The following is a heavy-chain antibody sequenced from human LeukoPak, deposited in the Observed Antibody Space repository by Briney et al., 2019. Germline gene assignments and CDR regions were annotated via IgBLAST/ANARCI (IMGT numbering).Heavy chain of an antibody. Sequence: SETLSLTCAVSGYSISSGYYRGWIRQPPGKGLEWIGSIYHSGSTYYNPSLKSRVTISVDTSKNQFSLKPSSVTAADTAVYYCARVEASGDLPADYYYYMNVRGKGTTVTVSS. D-gene: IGHD2-21*02. CDR2: IYHSGST. CDR1: GYSISSGYY. V-gene: IGHV4-38-2*01. CDR3: ARVEASGDLPADYYYYMNV. J-gene: IGHJ6*03.